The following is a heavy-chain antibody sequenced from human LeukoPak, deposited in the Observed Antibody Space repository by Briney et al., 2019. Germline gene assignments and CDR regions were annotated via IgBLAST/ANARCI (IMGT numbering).Heavy chain of an antibody. V-gene: IGHV4-34*01. J-gene: IGHJ4*02. Sequence: PSETLSHTCAVYGGSFSGYYWSWIRQPPGKGLEWIGEINHSGSTNYNPSLKSRVTISVDTSKNQFSLKLSSVTAADTAVYYCARARGYSYPIWGQGTLVTVSS. CDR3: ARARGYSYPI. CDR2: INHSGST. CDR1: GGSFSGYY. D-gene: IGHD5-18*01.